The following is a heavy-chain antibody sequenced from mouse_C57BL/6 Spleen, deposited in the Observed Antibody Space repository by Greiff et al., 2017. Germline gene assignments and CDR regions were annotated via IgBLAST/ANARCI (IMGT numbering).Heavy chain of an antibody. CDR1: DYTFTSYW. Sequence: QVQLQQPGAELVMPGASVKLSCKASDYTFTSYWMHWVKQRPGQGLEWIGEIDPSDSYTNYNQKFKGKSTLTVDKSSSTAYMQLSSLTSEDSAVYYCAITTDFGYWGQGTTLTVSS. J-gene: IGHJ2*01. D-gene: IGHD1-1*01. CDR3: AITTDFGY. CDR2: IDPSDSYT. V-gene: IGHV1-69*01.